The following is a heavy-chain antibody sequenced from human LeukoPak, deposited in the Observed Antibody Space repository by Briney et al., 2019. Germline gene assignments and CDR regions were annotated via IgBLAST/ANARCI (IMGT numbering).Heavy chain of an antibody. CDR3: ARDLYYGSGSYYNDAFDI. CDR1: GYTFTSYG. V-gene: IGHV1-18*01. J-gene: IGHJ3*02. Sequence: ASVKVSCKASGYTFTSYGISWVRQAPGQGLEWMGWISGYNGNTYYAQKLQGGVTMTTDTSTTTAYMELRSLRSDDTAVFYCARDLYYGSGSYYNDAFDIWGQGTMVTVSS. CDR2: ISGYNGNT. D-gene: IGHD3-10*01.